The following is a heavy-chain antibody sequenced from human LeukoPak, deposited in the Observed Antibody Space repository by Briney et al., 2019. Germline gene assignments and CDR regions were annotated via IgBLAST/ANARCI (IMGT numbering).Heavy chain of an antibody. V-gene: IGHV5-51*01. D-gene: IGHD2-2*01. J-gene: IGHJ4*02. CDR1: GYSFTSYW. Sequence: GESLKISCKGSGYSFTSYWIGWVRQMPGKGLEWMGIIYPGDSDTRYSPSFQGRVTISADKSISTAYLQWSSLKASDTAMYYCARVYYCSSTSCYPYYFDYWGQGALVTVSS. CDR2: IYPGDSDT. CDR3: ARVYYCSSTSCYPYYFDY.